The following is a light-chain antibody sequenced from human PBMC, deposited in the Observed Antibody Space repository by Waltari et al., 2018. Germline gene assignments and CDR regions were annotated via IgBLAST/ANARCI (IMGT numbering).Light chain of an antibody. J-gene: IGKJ1*01. CDR2: DAS. Sequence: EIMLTQSPGTLSLSPGERATLYRRASQSISKYLAWYQQKPGQAPRLLIYDASIRATGIPDRFSGSGYGTDFSLTISRLEPEDYAVYYCQKYGSLPATFGRGTKVEIK. CDR3: QKYGSLPAT. V-gene: IGKV3-20*01. CDR1: QSISKY.